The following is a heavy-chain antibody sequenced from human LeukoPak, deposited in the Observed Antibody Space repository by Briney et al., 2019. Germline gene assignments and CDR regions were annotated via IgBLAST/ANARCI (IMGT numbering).Heavy chain of an antibody. J-gene: IGHJ2*01. CDR1: GGSISSSSYY. CDR2: IYYSGST. D-gene: IGHD5-24*01. V-gene: IGHV4-39*07. CDR3: ARGGMIEMAWYFDL. Sequence: PSETLSLTCTVSGGSISSSSYYWGWIRQPPGKGLEWIGSIYYSGSTYYNPSLKSRVTISVDTSKNQFSLKLSSVTAADTAVYYCARGGMIEMAWYFDLWGRGTLVTVSS.